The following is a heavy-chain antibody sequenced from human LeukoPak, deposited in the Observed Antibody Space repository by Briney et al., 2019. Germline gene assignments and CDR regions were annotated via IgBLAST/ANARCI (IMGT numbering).Heavy chain of an antibody. CDR3: ARSGYYYDSSGSDY. J-gene: IGHJ4*02. V-gene: IGHV3-7*01. CDR2: IKQDGSEK. Sequence: GGSLRLSCAASGFTFSSYWMSWVRQAPGKGLEWVASIKQDGSEKYYVDSVKGRFTISRDNAKNSLYLQMNSLRAEDTAVYYCARSGYYYDSSGSDYWGQGTLVTVSS. CDR1: GFTFSSYW. D-gene: IGHD3-22*01.